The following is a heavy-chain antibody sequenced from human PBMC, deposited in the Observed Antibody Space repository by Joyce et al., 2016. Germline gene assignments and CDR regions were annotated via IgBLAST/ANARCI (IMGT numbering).Heavy chain of an antibody. D-gene: IGHD6-13*01. J-gene: IGHJ4*02. CDR2: IFYTVST. CDR3: AGVGSRWSFGY. Sequence: QVQLQESGPGLVKPSETLSLTCTVSVDSIGTYYWNWIRQPPGNGLEWIGYIFYTVSTNYNPSLKSRVTMSVDMSKNQFSLNLNSVTSADTAVYYCAGVGSRWSFGYWGQGTLVAVSS. V-gene: IGHV4-59*01. CDR1: VDSIGTYY.